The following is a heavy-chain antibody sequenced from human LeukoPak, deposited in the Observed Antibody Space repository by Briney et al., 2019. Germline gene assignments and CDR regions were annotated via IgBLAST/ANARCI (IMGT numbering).Heavy chain of an antibody. J-gene: IGHJ6*03. D-gene: IGHD2-15*01. CDR1: GYSFSTYW. V-gene: IGHV5-51*01. CDR3: ARGGIYCNYMDV. Sequence: GESRHISCKGSGYSFSTYWIAWVRQLPGKGLEWMGIIYPGDSNTIYSPSFEGQVIMSVDKSISTAYLQWSSLKASDTAMYYCARGGIYCNYMDVWGKGAMVTVSS. CDR2: IYPGDSNT.